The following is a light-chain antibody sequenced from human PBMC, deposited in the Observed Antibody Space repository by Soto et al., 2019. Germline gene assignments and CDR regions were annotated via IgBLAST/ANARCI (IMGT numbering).Light chain of an antibody. CDR1: ISYVSTYNY. Sequence: QSVLTHPPSASQSPGQSITISFTGTISYVSTYNYVSWYQQHPVKARKLIIYEFTKRPSVFPDLFSCSKSFNTSSLTVSGLKAEDEADYYCSSSAGTNNFFVFGTWTKVPVL. J-gene: IGLJ1*01. CDR2: EFT. V-gene: IGLV2-8*01. CDR3: SSSAGTNNFFV.